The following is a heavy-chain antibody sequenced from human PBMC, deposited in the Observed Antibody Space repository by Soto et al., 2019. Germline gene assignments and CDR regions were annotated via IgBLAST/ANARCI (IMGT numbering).Heavy chain of an antibody. CDR3: AAAGAGSSDL. D-gene: IGHD3-10*01. CDR2: IRGNGDGA. V-gene: IGHV3-23*01. CDR1: GYTFSNYA. Sequence: QLLDSGGGLVPPGGSLRLSCAASGYTFSNYAMSWIRQAPGKGLEWVSTIRGNGDGAYYTDSVKGRFTISRDNSKNTLSLQMNSLRVEDTALYYCAAAGAGSSDLWGQGTMVTVSS. J-gene: IGHJ3*01.